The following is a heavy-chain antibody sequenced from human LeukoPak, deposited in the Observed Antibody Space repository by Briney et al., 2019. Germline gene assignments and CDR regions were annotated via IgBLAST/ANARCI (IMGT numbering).Heavy chain of an antibody. V-gene: IGHV3-23*01. CDR2: ITAGGGDT. J-gene: IGHJ4*02. CDR1: GFTFSNYA. D-gene: IGHD1-26*01. Sequence: GGSLRPFCAASGFTFSNYALYWVRQAPGTGLEWVSAITAGGGDTYYTDSVKGRFTISRDNSKSTLYLQINSLRVEDTAVYYCAKGDTHYYFEFWGQGTLVTVSS. CDR3: AKGDTHYYFEF.